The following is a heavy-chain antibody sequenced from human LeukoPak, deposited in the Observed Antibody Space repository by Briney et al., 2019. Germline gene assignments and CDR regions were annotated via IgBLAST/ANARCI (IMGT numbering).Heavy chain of an antibody. J-gene: IGHJ2*01. CDR2: ISAYNGNT. Sequence: ASVKVSCKASGYTFTSYGISWVRQAPGQGLEWMGWISAYNGNTNYPHKLQGRVTMTTDTSTSTAYMELRSLRSDDTAVYYCARTSTVTGSYWYFDLWGRGTLVTVSS. CDR3: ARTSTVTGSYWYFDL. V-gene: IGHV1-18*01. D-gene: IGHD4-17*01. CDR1: GYTFTSYG.